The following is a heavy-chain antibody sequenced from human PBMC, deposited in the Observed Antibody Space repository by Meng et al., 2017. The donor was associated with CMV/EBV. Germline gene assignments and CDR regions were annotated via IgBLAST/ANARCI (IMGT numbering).Heavy chain of an antibody. D-gene: IGHD6-19*01. J-gene: IGHJ1*01. CDR2: IYSGGST. CDR1: GFTVSSNY. Sequence: VESVESWGGLVQPGGSLGLSCAASGFTVSSNYMSWVRQAPGKGLEWVSVIYSGGSTYYADSVKGRFTISRDNSKNTLYLQMNSLRAEDTAVYYCASYSSGWYIQHWGQGTLVTVSS. V-gene: IGHV3-66*01. CDR3: ASYSSGWYIQH.